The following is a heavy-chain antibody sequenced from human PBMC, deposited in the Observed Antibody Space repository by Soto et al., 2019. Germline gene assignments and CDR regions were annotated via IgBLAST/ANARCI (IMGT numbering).Heavy chain of an antibody. CDR1: GFTFSSYW. CDR3: ARGYSIDY. Sequence: GSLLLAGSASGFTFSSYWMTWVRQAPGKGLEWVANIKQSGSETYYVDSVKGRFTISRDDAKNSLYLQMNTLRAEDTAVYYCARGYSIDYWGQGTLVTVYS. J-gene: IGHJ4*02. CDR2: IKQSGSET. V-gene: IGHV3-7*03. D-gene: IGHD5-18*01.